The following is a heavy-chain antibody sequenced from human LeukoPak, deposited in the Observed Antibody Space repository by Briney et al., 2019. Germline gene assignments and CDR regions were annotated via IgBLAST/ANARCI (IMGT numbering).Heavy chain of an antibody. CDR1: GFTFSSYA. V-gene: IGHV3-23*01. J-gene: IGHJ3*02. D-gene: IGHD1-14*01. CDR2: ISGSGGST. CDR3: ARTTGAMPRARNAFDI. Sequence: GGSLRLSCAASGFTFSSYAMSWVRQAPGKGLEWVSAISGSGGSTYYADSVKGRFTISRDNSKNTLYLQMNSLRAEDTAVYYCARTTGAMPRARNAFDIWGQGTMVTVSS.